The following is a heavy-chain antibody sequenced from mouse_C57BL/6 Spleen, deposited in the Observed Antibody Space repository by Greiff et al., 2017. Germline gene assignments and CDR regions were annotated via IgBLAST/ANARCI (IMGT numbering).Heavy chain of an antibody. D-gene: IGHD4-1*01. CDR3: AREAGTGYAMDY. J-gene: IGHJ4*01. CDR1: GYTFTSYW. Sequence: QVHVKQPGAELVRPGSSVKLSCKASGYTFTSYWMHWVKQRPIQGLEWIGNIDPSDSETHYNQKFKDKATLTVDKSSSTAYMQLSSLTSEDSAVYYCAREAGTGYAMDYWGQGTSVTVSS. V-gene: IGHV1-52*01. CDR2: IDPSDSET.